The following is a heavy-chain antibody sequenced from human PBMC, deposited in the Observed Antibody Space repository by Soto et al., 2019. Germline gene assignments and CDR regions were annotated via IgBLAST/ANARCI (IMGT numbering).Heavy chain of an antibody. CDR2: IYRTGST. CDR1: GGSFTSNNW. CDR3: ASRDPGTSVDY. V-gene: IGHV4-4*02. J-gene: IGHJ4*02. D-gene: IGHD1-7*01. Sequence: SETLSLTCAASGGSFTSNNWWTWARQPPGQGLEWIGEIYRTGSTNYNPSLKSRVTISLDKSENQFSLKVTSLTAADTAVYYCASRDPGTSVDYWGQGTLVTVSS.